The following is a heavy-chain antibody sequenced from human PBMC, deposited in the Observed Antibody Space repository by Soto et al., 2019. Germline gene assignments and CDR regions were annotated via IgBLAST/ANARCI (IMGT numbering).Heavy chain of an antibody. D-gene: IGHD6-13*01. Sequence: QVQVVESGGGVVQPGRSLRLCCAGSGFTFSRYGMHWIRQAPGKGLEWVALISNDGNKKYYEDSVKGRFTISRDNSKNTLYLQMNSLRPEDTAVYYCAKGRPSSSWNVISYFYKGMDVWGQGTTVTVSS. CDR3: AKGRPSSSWNVISYFYKGMDV. J-gene: IGHJ6*02. V-gene: IGHV3-30*18. CDR1: GFTFSRYG. CDR2: ISNDGNKK.